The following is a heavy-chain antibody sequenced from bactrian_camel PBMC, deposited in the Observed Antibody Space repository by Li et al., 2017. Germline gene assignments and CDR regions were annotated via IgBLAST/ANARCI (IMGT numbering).Heavy chain of an antibody. CDR2: IATGSGNT. CDR1: GYTYNRNC. D-gene: IGHD4*01. Sequence: HVQLVESGGGSVQAGGSLRLSCAASGYTYNRNCMAWFRQAPGKEREGVARIATGSGNTYYADSVKGRFTISRDNTKNTLYLQLNSLKTEDTAMYYCVKGDTDYNVASRGQGTQVTVS. V-gene: IGHV3S1*01. J-gene: IGHJ4*01.